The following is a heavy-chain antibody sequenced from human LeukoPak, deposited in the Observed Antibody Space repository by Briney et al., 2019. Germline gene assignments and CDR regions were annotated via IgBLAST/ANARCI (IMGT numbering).Heavy chain of an antibody. J-gene: IGHJ4*02. CDR2: ISRSGSTK. Sequence: GGSLRLSCAASGFTFSDYNMRWIRQAPGKGLEWVSSISRSGSTKYYADSVKGRFTISRDNAKNSLFLQMNSLRAEDTAVYYCARDLGSDYDILTGYYDDPDFLETPTSAFDYWGQGTLVTVSS. D-gene: IGHD3-9*01. CDR3: ARDLGSDYDILTGYYDDPDFLETPTSAFDY. CDR1: GFTFSDYN. V-gene: IGHV3-11*01.